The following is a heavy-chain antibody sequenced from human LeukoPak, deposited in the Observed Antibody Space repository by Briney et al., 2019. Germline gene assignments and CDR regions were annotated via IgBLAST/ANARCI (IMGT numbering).Heavy chain of an antibody. CDR2: INSDGSST. CDR1: GFTFVSYA. J-gene: IGHJ4*02. D-gene: IGHD1-20*01. Sequence: PGGSLRLSCATSGFTFVSYAMTWVRQAPGKGLVWVSRINSDGSSTSYADSVKGRFTISRDNAKNTLYLQMNSLRAEDTAVYYRARDHGPHYNWNYMDYWGQGTLVTVSS. V-gene: IGHV3-74*01. CDR3: ARDHGPHYNWNYMDY.